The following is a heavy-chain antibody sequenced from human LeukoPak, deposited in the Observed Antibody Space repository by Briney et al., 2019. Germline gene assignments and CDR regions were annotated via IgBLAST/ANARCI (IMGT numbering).Heavy chain of an antibody. V-gene: IGHV3-33*01. CDR2: IWYDGSKK. CDR1: GFSFSSNG. Sequence: GGSLRLSCVASGFSFSSNGMSWVRQAPGKGLEWVALIWYDGSKKFYADSVKGRFAISRDNSKSTMSLQMSSLRAEDTAVYYCARLSGSHFDYWGEETLVTVSS. CDR3: ARLSGSHFDY. D-gene: IGHD1-26*01. J-gene: IGHJ4*02.